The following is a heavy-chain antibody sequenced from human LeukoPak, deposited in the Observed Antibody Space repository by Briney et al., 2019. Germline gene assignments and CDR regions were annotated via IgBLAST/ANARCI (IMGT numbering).Heavy chain of an antibody. D-gene: IGHD1-26*01. J-gene: IGHJ6*03. CDR1: GGSFSGHY. Sequence: SETLSLTCAVSGGSFSGHYWNWVRQPPGKGLEWIGEINHGGSTNYNPSLKSRVTISVDTSQNQFSLRLSSVTAADTAVYYCARRRGATFHYYYYMDVWGKGTTVTVSS. V-gene: IGHV4-34*01. CDR2: INHGGST. CDR3: ARRRGATFHYYYYMDV.